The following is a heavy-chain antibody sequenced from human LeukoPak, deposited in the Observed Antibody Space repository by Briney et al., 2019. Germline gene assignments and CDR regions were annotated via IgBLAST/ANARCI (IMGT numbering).Heavy chain of an antibody. Sequence: SETLSLTCAVYGGSFSGYYWSWIRQPPGKGLEWIGEINHSGSTNYNPSLKSRVTISVDTSKNQFSLKLSSVTAADTAVYYCARMRGSSWYYFDYWGQGTLVTVSS. V-gene: IGHV4-34*01. CDR1: GGSFSGYY. J-gene: IGHJ4*02. CDR2: INHSGST. CDR3: ARMRGSSWYYFDY. D-gene: IGHD6-13*01.